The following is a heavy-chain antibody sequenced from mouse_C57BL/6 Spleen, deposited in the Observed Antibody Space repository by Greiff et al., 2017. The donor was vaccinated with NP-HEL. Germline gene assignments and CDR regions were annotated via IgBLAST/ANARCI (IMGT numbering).Heavy chain of an antibody. J-gene: IGHJ1*03. CDR1: GFTFSSYA. CDR2: ISDGGSYT. D-gene: IGHD1-1*01. CDR3: ARDRGVVAKGWDFDV. Sequence: VMLVESGGGLVKPGGSLKLSCAASGFTFSSYAMSWVRQTPEKRLAWVATISDGGSYTYYPDNVKGRFTISRDNAKNNLYLQMSHLKSEDTAMYDCARDRGVVAKGWDFDVGGTGTTVTVSS. V-gene: IGHV5-4*01.